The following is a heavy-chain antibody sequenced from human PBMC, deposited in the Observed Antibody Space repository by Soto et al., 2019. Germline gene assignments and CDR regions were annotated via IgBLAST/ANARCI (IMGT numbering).Heavy chain of an antibody. Sequence: GGSLRLSCAASGFTFSSYGMHWVRQAPGKGLEWVAVIWYDGSEKYYADSVKGRFTISRDNSKNTLYLQMNSLKTEDTAMYYCTTDPVESLHIWGQGTMVTVSS. V-gene: IGHV3-33*01. J-gene: IGHJ3*02. CDR1: GFTFSSYG. CDR2: IWYDGSEK. CDR3: TTDPVESLHI.